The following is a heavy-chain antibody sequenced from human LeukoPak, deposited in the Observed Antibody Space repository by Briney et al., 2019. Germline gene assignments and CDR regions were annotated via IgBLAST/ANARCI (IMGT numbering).Heavy chain of an antibody. V-gene: IGHV3-23*01. CDR1: GFSFTNAW. CDR3: AKDFRAASDAFDI. D-gene: IGHD2-15*01. Sequence: GGSLRLSCAASGFSFTNAWMSWVRQAPGKGLEWVSTISGGGVSTYYADSVKGRFTVSRGNSKNTLYLQMNSLRADDTAVYYCAKDFRAASDAFDIWGQGTMVAVSS. J-gene: IGHJ3*02. CDR2: ISGGGVST.